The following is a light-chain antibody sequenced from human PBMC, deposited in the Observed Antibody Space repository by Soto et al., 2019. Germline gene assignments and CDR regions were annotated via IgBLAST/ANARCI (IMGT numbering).Light chain of an antibody. V-gene: IGLV2-14*01. Sequence: QSALTQPDSVSGSPGQSITISCTGTSNDIGGYNYVSWYQQHPGKAPKLMIYEVTNRTSGLSNRFSGSKSGNTASLTISGLQAEDEADYYCTSYTSSTTWVFGGGTKLTVL. CDR1: SNDIGGYNY. CDR2: EVT. J-gene: IGLJ3*02. CDR3: TSYTSSTTWV.